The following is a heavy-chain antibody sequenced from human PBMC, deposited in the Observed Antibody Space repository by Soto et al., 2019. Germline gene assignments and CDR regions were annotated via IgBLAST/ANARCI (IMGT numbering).Heavy chain of an antibody. J-gene: IGHJ4*02. CDR1: GFTFSNAW. D-gene: IGHD3-10*01. V-gene: IGHV3-15*01. CDR3: TTCITMVRGVMLARLNPVDY. CDR2: IKSKTDGGTT. Sequence: GGSLRLSCAASGFTFSNAWMSWVRQAPGKGLEWVGRIKSKTDGGTTDYAAPVKGRFTISRDDSKNTLYLQMNSLKTEDTAVYYCTTCITMVRGVMLARLNPVDYWGQGTLVTVSS.